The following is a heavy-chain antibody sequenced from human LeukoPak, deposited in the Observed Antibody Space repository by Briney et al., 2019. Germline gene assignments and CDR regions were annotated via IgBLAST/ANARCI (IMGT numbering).Heavy chain of an antibody. Sequence: SETLSLTCTVSGGSISSSSYYWGWIRQPPGKGLEWIATIYYSGSTYYNPSLKRRVTISVDTSKNQFSLKLSSVTAADTAVYYCARGGYYYGSGSLNWFDPWGQGTLVTVSS. V-gene: IGHV4-39*07. D-gene: IGHD3-10*01. CDR3: ARGGYYYGSGSLNWFDP. CDR1: GGSISSSSYY. CDR2: IYYSGST. J-gene: IGHJ5*02.